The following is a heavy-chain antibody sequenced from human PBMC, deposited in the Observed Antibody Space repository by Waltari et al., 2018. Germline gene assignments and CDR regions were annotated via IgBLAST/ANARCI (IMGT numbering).Heavy chain of an antibody. D-gene: IGHD4-17*01. V-gene: IGHV1-8*02. J-gene: IGHJ5*02. CDR1: GYTFTSYD. CDR2: LNHNSVNT. Sequence: QVQLVQSGAEVKKPGASVKVSCKASGYTFTSYDINLVRQATGQGLEWMGMLNHNSVNTGCAQRVQDRVTMTSDVSTSTAYMEVRSLRSDDTAVYYCARDVIRAHDDGIYVARGWFDLWGQGTLVTVSS. CDR3: ARDVIRAHDDGIYVARGWFDL.